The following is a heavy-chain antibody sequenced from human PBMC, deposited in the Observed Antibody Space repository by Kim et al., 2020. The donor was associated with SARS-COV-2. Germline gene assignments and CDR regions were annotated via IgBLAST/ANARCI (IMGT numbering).Heavy chain of an antibody. CDR2: INHSGST. Sequence: SETLSLTCAVYGGSFSGYYWSWIRQPPGKGLEWIGEINHSGSTNYNPSLKSRVTISVDTSKNQFSLKLSSVTAADTAVYYCARVLGPEVVVVPAAPGGAYYFDYWGQGTLVTVSS. V-gene: IGHV4-34*01. D-gene: IGHD2-2*01. CDR1: GGSFSGYY. J-gene: IGHJ4*02. CDR3: ARVLGPEVVVVPAAPGGAYYFDY.